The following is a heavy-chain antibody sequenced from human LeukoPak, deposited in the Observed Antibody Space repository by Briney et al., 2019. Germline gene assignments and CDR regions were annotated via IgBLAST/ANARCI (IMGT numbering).Heavy chain of an antibody. CDR3: ARGRGNWNYWWFDP. V-gene: IGHV1-2*02. D-gene: IGHD1-7*01. CDR2: INPNSGGT. Sequence: GASVKVSCKASGYTFTGYYMHWVRQAPGQGLEWMGWINPNSGGTNYAQKFQGRVTMTRDTSISTAYMELSRLRSDDTAVYYCARGRGNWNYWWFDPWGQGTLVTVSS. J-gene: IGHJ5*02. CDR1: GYTFTGYY.